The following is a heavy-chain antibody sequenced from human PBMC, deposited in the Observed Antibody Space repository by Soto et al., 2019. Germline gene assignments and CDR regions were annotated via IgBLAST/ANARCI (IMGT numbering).Heavy chain of an antibody. Sequence: ASVKVSCKASGYSFRSYGINWVRQAPGQGLEWIGWVSGYNYNTKYAQKLQGRITVTTDTSTNTAYMELRSLRSDDTAVYYCAKDSVPGESWGQGTLVTVSS. CDR1: GYSFRSYG. CDR3: AKDSVPGES. J-gene: IGHJ5*02. V-gene: IGHV1-18*01. CDR2: VSGYNYNT.